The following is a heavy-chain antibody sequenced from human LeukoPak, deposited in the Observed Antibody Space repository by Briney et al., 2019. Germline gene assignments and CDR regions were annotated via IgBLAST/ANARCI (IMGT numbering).Heavy chain of an antibody. J-gene: IGHJ6*02. D-gene: IGHD3-22*01. V-gene: IGHV3-30*03. CDR3: ARGSGYVVRGDASDV. Sequence: PGRSLRLSCAASGFHFSSYVMHWVRQAPGKGLEWVAFISYDGRRQYYADSVKGRFTVSRDNSKNTMYLQMNSLRAEDTAVYYCARGSGYVVRGDASDVWGQGTTVTVSS. CDR1: GFHFSSYV. CDR2: ISYDGRRQ.